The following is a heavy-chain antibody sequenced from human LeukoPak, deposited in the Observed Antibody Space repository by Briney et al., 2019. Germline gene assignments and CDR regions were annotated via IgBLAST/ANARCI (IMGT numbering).Heavy chain of an antibody. CDR1: GFTFSSYA. V-gene: IGHV3-64*01. CDR2: ISSNGGST. Sequence: GGSLRLSCAASGFTFSSYAMHWVRQASGKGLEYVSAISSNGGSTYYANSVKGRFTISRDNSKNTLYLQMGSLRAEDMAVYYCARGYYYDSSGYSDYFDYWGQGTLVTVSS. J-gene: IGHJ4*02. D-gene: IGHD3-22*01. CDR3: ARGYYYDSSGYSDYFDY.